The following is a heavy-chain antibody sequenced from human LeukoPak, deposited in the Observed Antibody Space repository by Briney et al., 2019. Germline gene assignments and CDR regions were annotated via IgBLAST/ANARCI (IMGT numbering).Heavy chain of an antibody. Sequence: SQTLSLTCTVSGGSISSGDYYWSWIRQPPGKGLEWIGYIYYSGSTYYNPSLKSRVTISVDTSKNQFSLKLSSVTAADTAVYYCAGERRYSSSWYSYFDYWGQGTLVTVSS. CDR3: AGERRYSSSWYSYFDY. J-gene: IGHJ4*02. D-gene: IGHD6-13*01. V-gene: IGHV4-30-4*01. CDR2: IYYSGST. CDR1: GGSISSGDYY.